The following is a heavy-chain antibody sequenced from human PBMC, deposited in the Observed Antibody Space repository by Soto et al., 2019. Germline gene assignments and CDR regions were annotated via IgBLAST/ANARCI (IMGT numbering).Heavy chain of an antibody. D-gene: IGHD2-21*02. CDR3: TSAYCGGDCYSDYYYYGMDV. V-gene: IGHV3-73*01. J-gene: IGHJ6*02. Sequence: AGGSLRLSCAASGFTFSGSAMHWVRQASGKGLEWVGRIRSKANSYATAYAASVKGRFTISRDDSKNTAYLQMNSLKTEDTAVYYCTSAYCGGDCYSDYYYYGMDVWGQGTTVTVSS. CDR2: IRSKANSYAT. CDR1: GFTFSGSA.